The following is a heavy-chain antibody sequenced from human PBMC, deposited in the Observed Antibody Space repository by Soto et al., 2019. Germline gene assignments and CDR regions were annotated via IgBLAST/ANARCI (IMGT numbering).Heavy chain of an antibody. CDR2: ISYDGSNK. V-gene: IGHV3-30*18. CDR3: AKDRNYDFWSGYYTGCFDY. J-gene: IGHJ4*02. D-gene: IGHD3-3*01. Sequence: QVQLVESGGGVVQPGRSLRLSCAASGFTFSSYGMHWVRQAAGKGLEWVAVISYDGSNKYYADSVKGRFTISRDNSKXXXXXXXNSLRAEDTAVYYCAKDRNYDFWSGYYTGCFDYWGQGTLVTVSS. CDR1: GFTFSSYG.